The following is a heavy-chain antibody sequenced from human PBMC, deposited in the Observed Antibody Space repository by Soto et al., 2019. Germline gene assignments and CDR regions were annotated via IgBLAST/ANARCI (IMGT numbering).Heavy chain of an antibody. CDR3: AREWSTSGDLDY. V-gene: IGHV3-30-3*01. D-gene: IGHD3-10*01. CDR2: ISYDGSIK. CDR1: GFTFGSHS. Sequence: QVQLVESGGGVVQPGRSLRLSCAASGFTFGSHSIQWVRQAPGKGREWVAVISYDGSIKYYADSVKGRFTISRDNSKNTAYLQMNSLRAEDTAVFYCAREWSTSGDLDYWGQGTLVIVSS. J-gene: IGHJ4*02.